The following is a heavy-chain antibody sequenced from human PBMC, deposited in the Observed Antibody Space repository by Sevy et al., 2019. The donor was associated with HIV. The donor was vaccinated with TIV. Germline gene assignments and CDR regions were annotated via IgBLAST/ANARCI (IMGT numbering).Heavy chain of an antibody. CDR3: ARDSSGSAAPVVWFDP. V-gene: IGHV1-3*01. J-gene: IGHJ5*02. CDR1: GYTFTSYA. D-gene: IGHD2-2*01. Sequence: ASVKVSCKASGYTFTSYAMHWVRQAPGQRLEWMGWINAGNGNTKYSQKFQGRVTITRDTSASTAYMELSSLRSEDTAVYYCARDSSGSAAPVVWFDPWGQGPLVTVSS. CDR2: INAGNGNT.